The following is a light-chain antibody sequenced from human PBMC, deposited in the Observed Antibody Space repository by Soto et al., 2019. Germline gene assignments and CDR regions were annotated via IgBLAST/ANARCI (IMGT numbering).Light chain of an antibody. Sequence: EIVLTQSPGTPSLSSGEIATLSCRDIQRVSSGYFAWYQQQPGQAPRLLIYGASTSATDIPDRFSGRGSGTDFTVTISRLEPEDFAVYYCQQYGSSPPPSTFGQGTRLEIK. J-gene: IGKJ5*01. V-gene: IGKV3-20*01. CDR1: QRVSSGY. CDR2: GAS. CDR3: QQYGSSPPPST.